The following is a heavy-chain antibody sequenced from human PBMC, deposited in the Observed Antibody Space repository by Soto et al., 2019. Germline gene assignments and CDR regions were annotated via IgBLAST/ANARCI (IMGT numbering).Heavy chain of an antibody. Sequence: EVQLVESGGGLVQPGGSLRLSCAASGFTFSSYSMNWVRQAPGKGLEWVSYISSSSSTIYYADSVKGRFTISRDNAKNALYLQMNGLRDEDTAVYYCARTGGSSQIYYYYYGMDVWGQGTTVTVSS. CDR2: ISSSSSTI. CDR1: GFTFSSYS. CDR3: ARTGGSSQIYYYYYGMDV. J-gene: IGHJ6*02. D-gene: IGHD6-6*01. V-gene: IGHV3-48*02.